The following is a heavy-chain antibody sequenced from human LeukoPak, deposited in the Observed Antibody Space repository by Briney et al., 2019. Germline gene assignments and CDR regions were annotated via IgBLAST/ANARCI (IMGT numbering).Heavy chain of an antibody. Sequence: PSETLSLTCTVSGGSISSGGYYWSWIRQPPGKGLEWIGYIYHSGSTYYNPSLKSRVTISVDRSKNQFSLKLSSVTAADTAVYYCAREGGIWLRPTGVWGQGTLVTVSS. D-gene: IGHD2-8*02. J-gene: IGHJ4*02. V-gene: IGHV4-30-2*01. CDR3: AREGGIWLRPTGV. CDR2: IYHSGST. CDR1: GGSISSGGYY.